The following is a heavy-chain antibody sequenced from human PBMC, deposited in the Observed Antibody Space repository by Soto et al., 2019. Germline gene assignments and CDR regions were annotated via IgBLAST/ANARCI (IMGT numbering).Heavy chain of an antibody. CDR2: ISSSGSTI. D-gene: IGHD3-3*01. CDR1: GFTFSDYY. CDR3: ARAAYYDFWSENYYYMDV. Sequence: GGSLRLSCAASGFTFSDYYMSWIRQAPGKGLEWVSYISSSGSTIYYADSVKGRFTISRDNAKNSLYLQMNSLRAEDTAVYYCARAAYYDFWSENYYYMDVWGKGTTVTVSS. V-gene: IGHV3-11*01. J-gene: IGHJ6*03.